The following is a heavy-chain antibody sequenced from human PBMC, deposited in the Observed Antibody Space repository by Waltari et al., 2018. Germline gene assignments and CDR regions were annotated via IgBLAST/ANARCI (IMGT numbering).Heavy chain of an antibody. CDR3: ARGYAHCNDGGCFSNWLDP. D-gene: IGHD2-15*01. CDR2: IIPMFGKE. J-gene: IGHJ5*02. CDR1: GYTFNNYA. V-gene: IGHV1-69*13. Sequence: QVHLVQSGAEVKKPGSSVKVSCTASGYTFNNYAITWVRQAPGQGLEWMGGIIPMFGKEKYAQKFQGRLTIAADESTSTAYMELRSLTSEDTATYYCARGYAHCNDGGCFSNWLDPWGQGT.